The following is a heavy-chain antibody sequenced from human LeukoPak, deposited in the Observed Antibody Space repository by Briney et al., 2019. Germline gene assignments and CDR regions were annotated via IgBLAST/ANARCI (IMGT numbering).Heavy chain of an antibody. CDR1: GGSFSGYY. V-gene: IGHV4-34*01. CDR2: INHSGST. D-gene: IGHD6-13*01. J-gene: IGHJ4*02. CDR3: ARIAVWQQLVRTRGDYFDY. Sequence: SETLSLTCAVYGGSFSGYYWSWIRQPPGKGLEWIGEINHSGSTNYNPSLESRVTISVDTSKNQFSLKLSSVTAADTAVYYCARIAVWQQLVRTRGDYFDYWGQGTLVTVSS.